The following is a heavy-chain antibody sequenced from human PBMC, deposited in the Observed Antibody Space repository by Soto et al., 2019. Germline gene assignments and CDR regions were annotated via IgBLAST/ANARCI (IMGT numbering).Heavy chain of an antibody. Sequence: SETLSLTCTLSGDFISDYFWTWIRQPPGKGLEWIGYVHYSGTTNYNPSLKSRVTISVDKFNSQFSLNLTSATAADTAVYYCARESNYFDPWGQGTLVTVSS. CDR1: GDFISDYF. CDR2: VHYSGTT. J-gene: IGHJ5*02. CDR3: ARESNYFDP. V-gene: IGHV4-59*01.